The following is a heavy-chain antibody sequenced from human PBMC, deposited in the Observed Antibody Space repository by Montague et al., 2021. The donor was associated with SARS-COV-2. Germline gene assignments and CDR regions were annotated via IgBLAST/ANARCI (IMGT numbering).Heavy chain of an antibody. Sequence: CAISGDSVSSNSAAWKWNRQSPSSGLQWLGRRYYRSKWYNDYAVSVKSRITINPDTSKNQFSLQLNSVTPEDTAVYYCARGLWFGELLSLYYYYGMDVWGQGTTVTVSS. J-gene: IGHJ6*02. CDR1: GDSVSSNSAA. D-gene: IGHD3-10*01. CDR3: ARGLWFGELLSLYYYYGMDV. V-gene: IGHV6-1*01. CDR2: RYYRSKWYN.